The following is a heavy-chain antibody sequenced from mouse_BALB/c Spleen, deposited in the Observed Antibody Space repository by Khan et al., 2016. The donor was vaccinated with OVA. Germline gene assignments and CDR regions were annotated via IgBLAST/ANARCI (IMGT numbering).Heavy chain of an antibody. J-gene: IGHJ2*01. V-gene: IGHV1-76*01. Sequence: QVQLKESGTELVRPGASVKLSCKTSGYIFTSYWIHWVKQRSGQGLEWIARIYPGTDNTYYSEKFNDKASLTADKSSSTAYMHLSSLKAEDSAVYFCAREEALYYFDYWGQGTTLTVSS. CDR2: IYPGTDNT. D-gene: IGHD3-2*02. CDR1: GYIFTSYW. CDR3: AREEALYYFDY.